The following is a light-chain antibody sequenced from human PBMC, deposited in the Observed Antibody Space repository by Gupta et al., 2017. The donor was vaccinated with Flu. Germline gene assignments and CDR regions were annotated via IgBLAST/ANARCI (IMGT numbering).Light chain of an antibody. Sequence: AWYHQRPGQAPRLLIFGASNRATGIPARFSGSGSGTDFTLTISSLEPEDLGVYYCQQRGNGPPGVTFGPGTKVHIK. CDR3: QQRGNGPPGVT. V-gene: IGKV3-11*01. J-gene: IGKJ3*01. CDR2: GAS.